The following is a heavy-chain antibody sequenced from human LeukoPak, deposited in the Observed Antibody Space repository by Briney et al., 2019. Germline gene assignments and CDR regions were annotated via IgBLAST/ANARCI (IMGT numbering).Heavy chain of an antibody. CDR1: GYTFTSYC. Sequence: ASVKVSCKASGYTFTSYCIHWVRQAPGQGLEWMGLINPSGGSANYAQKFQGRVTMTRDTSTSTVYMELSSLRSEDTAVYYCARGPSITMVRGGQWYYYMDVWGKGTTVTISS. V-gene: IGHV1-46*01. J-gene: IGHJ6*03. D-gene: IGHD3-10*01. CDR3: ARGPSITMVRGGQWYYYMDV. CDR2: INPSGGSA.